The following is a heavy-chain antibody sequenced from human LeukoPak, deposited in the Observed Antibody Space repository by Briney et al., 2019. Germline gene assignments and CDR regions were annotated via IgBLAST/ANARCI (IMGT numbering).Heavy chain of an antibody. CDR1: GGTFSSYA. CDR2: IIPIFGTA. D-gene: IGHD2-2*01. Sequence: SVKVSCKASGGTFSSYAISWVRQAPGQGLEWMGGIIPIFGTANYAQKFQGRVTKTRNTPISTAYMELSSLRSEDTAVYYCARESHCSSTSCYGGGDDYWGQGTLVTVSS. V-gene: IGHV1-69*05. J-gene: IGHJ4*02. CDR3: ARESHCSSTSCYGGGDDY.